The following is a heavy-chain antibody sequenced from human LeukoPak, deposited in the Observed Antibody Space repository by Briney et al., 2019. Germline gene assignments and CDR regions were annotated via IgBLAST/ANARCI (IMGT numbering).Heavy chain of an antibody. J-gene: IGHJ6*02. D-gene: IGHD3-10*01. CDR1: GFTFSSYG. V-gene: IGHV3-30*02. Sequence: GGSLRLSCAASGFTFSSYGMHWVRQAPGKGLEWVTFIRYDGSNQYYAESVKGRFTISRDNSKNTLYLQMNSLRAEDTAVYYCAKDLWFGELNHYYYYYGMDVWGQGTTVTVSS. CDR2: IRYDGSNQ. CDR3: AKDLWFGELNHYYYYYGMDV.